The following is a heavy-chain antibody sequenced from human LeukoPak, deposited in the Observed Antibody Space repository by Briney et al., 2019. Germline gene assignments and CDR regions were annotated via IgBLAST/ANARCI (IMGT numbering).Heavy chain of an antibody. CDR1: GGSISSGGYY. CDR2: ISDSGST. J-gene: IGHJ4*02. CDR3: ARGYSYGYSFLDY. Sequence: SQTLSLTCTVSGGSISSGGYYWSWIRQHPGKGLEWIGYISDSGSTYYTPSLKSRVTISVDRSKNQFSLKLSSVTAADTAVYYCARGYSYGYSFLDYWGQGTLVTVSS. V-gene: IGHV4-31*03. D-gene: IGHD5-18*01.